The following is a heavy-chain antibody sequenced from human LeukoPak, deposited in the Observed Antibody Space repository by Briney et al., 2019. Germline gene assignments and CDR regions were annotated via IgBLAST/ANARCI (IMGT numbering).Heavy chain of an antibody. Sequence: PGRSLRLSCAASGFTFSSYGMHWVRQAPGKGLEWVAVISYDGSNKYYADSVKGRFTISRDNSKNTLYLQMNSLRAEDTAVYYCARDPRKNKKIAVAAPFDYWGQGTLVTVSS. J-gene: IGHJ4*02. D-gene: IGHD6-19*01. V-gene: IGHV3-30*03. CDR3: ARDPRKNKKIAVAAPFDY. CDR2: ISYDGSNK. CDR1: GFTFSSYG.